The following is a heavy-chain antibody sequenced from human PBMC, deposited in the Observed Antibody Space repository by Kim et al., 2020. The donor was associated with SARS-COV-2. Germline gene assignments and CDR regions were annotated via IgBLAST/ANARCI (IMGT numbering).Heavy chain of an antibody. CDR2: ISGYNENT. V-gene: IGHV1-18*01. Sequence: ASVKVSCKASGYTFTTYGVSWVRQAPGQGLEWMGWISGYNENTNYAQKFQGRVTMTTDPSTGTADMELRSLRSDDTAVYYCARDLGRGYDFWSGSPVIDYWGQGTLVTVSS. D-gene: IGHD3-3*01. CDR3: ARDLGRGYDFWSGSPVIDY. J-gene: IGHJ4*02. CDR1: GYTFTTYG.